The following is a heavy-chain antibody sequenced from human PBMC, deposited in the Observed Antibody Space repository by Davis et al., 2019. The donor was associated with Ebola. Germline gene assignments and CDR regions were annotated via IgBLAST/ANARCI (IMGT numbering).Heavy chain of an antibody. CDR2: INPNSGGT. CDR3: ARGNDILTGYNGY. D-gene: IGHD3-9*01. J-gene: IGHJ4*02. Sequence: ASVKVSCKASGYTFTGYYMHWVRQAPGQGLEWMGWINPNSGGTNYAQKFQGRVTMTRDPSISTAYMDLGRLRSDDTAVYYCARGNDILTGYNGYWGQGTLVTVSS. CDR1: GYTFTGYY. V-gene: IGHV1-2*02.